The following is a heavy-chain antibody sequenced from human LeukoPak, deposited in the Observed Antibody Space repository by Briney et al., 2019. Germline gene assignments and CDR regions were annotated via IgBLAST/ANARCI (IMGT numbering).Heavy chain of an antibody. Sequence: ASVKVSCKASGYTFTSYYMHWVRQAPGQGLEWMGIINPSGGSTSYAQKFQGRVTMTRDTSTSTVYMELSSLRSEDTAVYYCARDRARLAVAGIHDYWGQGTLVTVSS. CDR2: INPSGGST. CDR3: ARDRARLAVAGIHDY. D-gene: IGHD6-19*01. CDR1: GYTFTSYY. J-gene: IGHJ4*02. V-gene: IGHV1-46*01.